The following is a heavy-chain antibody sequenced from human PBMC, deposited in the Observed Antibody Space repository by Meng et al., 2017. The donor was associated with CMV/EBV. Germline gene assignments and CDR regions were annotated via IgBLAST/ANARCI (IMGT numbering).Heavy chain of an antibody. CDR2: ISYDGSNK. J-gene: IGHJ6*02. CDR3: ASCSVLGTDYYYYGMDV. CDR1: GFTFSSYA. V-gene: IGHV3-30-3*01. D-gene: IGHD3-16*01. Sequence: GESLKISCAASGFTFSSYAMHWVRQAPGKGLEWVAVISYDGSNKYYADSVKGRFTISRDNSKNTLYLQMNSLRAEDTAVYYCASCSVLGTDYYYYGMDVWGQGTTVTVSS.